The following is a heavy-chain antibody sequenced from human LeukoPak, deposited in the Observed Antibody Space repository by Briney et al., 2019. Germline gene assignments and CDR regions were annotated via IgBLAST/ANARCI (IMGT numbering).Heavy chain of an antibody. V-gene: IGHV4-59*01. CDR1: GGSISSYY. Sequence: SETLSPTCTVSGGSISSYYWSWIRQPPGKGQEWLGYIYYSGSTNYHPSLKSRVTISVDTSKNQFSLKLSSVTAADTAVYYCARVENSGYDFSWLDPWGQGTLVTVSS. D-gene: IGHD5-12*01. CDR2: IYYSGST. J-gene: IGHJ5*02. CDR3: ARVENSGYDFSWLDP.